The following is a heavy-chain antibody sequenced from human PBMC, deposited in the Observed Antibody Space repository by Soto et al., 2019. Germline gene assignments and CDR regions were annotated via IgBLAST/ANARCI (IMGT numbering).Heavy chain of an antibody. V-gene: IGHV1-18*04. CDR2: ISTHNGKT. CDR3: ARGVAVAAVYYFDP. D-gene: IGHD6-19*01. CDR1: GYTFTAYG. J-gene: IGHJ4*02. Sequence: QVQLVQSGAEMKRPGASVRVSCKASGYTFTAYGITWVRQAPGQGLEYMGWISTHNGKTNSAQKLQGRVILTTDKSTSTAYMELRALTSDDTAVYYCARGVAVAAVYYFDPWGQGTLVTVSS.